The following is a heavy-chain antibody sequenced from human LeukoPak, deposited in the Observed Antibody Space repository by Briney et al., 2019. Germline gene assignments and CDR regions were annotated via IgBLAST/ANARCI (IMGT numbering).Heavy chain of an antibody. Sequence: SETLSLTCTVSGGSISGSSYYWGWIRQPPGKGLEWIGSIYYSGSTYYNPSLKSRVTISVDTSKNQFSLKLSSVTAADTAVYYCARAKTEYYYDSSGYYLFDYWGQGTLVTVSS. CDR2: IYYSGST. CDR3: ARAKTEYYYDSSGYYLFDY. CDR1: GGSISGSSYY. V-gene: IGHV4-39*07. J-gene: IGHJ4*02. D-gene: IGHD3-22*01.